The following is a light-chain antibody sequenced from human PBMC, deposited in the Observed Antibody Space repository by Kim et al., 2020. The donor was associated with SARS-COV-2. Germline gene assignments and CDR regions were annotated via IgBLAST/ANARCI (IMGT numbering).Light chain of an antibody. Sequence: SSELTQDPAVSVALGQTVWITCQGDTLRDFYPMWYQQKAGQAPVLVIYGQNNRPSGIPDRFSGSKSGNTASLIITGAQVEDEAHYYCSSRDGGGNHWVFGGGTKVTVL. CDR3: SSRDGGGNHWV. CDR2: GQN. CDR1: TLRDFY. J-gene: IGLJ3*02. V-gene: IGLV3-19*01.